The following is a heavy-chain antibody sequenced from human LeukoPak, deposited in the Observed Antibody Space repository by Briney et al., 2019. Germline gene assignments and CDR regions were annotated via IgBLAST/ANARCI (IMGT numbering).Heavy chain of an antibody. J-gene: IGHJ4*02. Sequence: PGGSLRLSCEASGFTFDNYAMHWVRQAPGKGLKWVSGLSWNSGALGYADSVRGRFTISRDNAKNSLYLQMNSLTAEDTALYYCTKAESSTFYYGYFDSWGQGTLVTVSS. D-gene: IGHD2-2*01. V-gene: IGHV3-9*01. CDR1: GFTFDNYA. CDR2: LSWNSGAL. CDR3: TKAESSTFYYGYFDS.